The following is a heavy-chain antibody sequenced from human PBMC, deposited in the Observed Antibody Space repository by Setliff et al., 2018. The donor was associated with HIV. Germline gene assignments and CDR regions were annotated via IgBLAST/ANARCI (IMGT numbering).Heavy chain of an antibody. J-gene: IGHJ5*02. Sequence: GGSLRLSCVVSGFTFSSFAMSWVRQTPGKGLEWVSVMLNDGRTYYADSVQGRFTISRDNSINILYLHMNRLIAEDTAVYYCAKGVKWLDPWVQGTLVTVS. CDR2: MLNDGRT. V-gene: IGHV3-23*03. CDR3: AKGVKWLDP. CDR1: GFTFSSFA. D-gene: IGHD3-16*01.